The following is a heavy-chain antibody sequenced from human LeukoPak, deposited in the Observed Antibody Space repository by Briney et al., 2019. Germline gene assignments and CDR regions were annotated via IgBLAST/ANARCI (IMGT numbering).Heavy chain of an antibody. J-gene: IGHJ4*02. CDR1: GYSISSGYY. CDR2: IYHSGST. Sequence: SETLSLTCAVSGYSISSGYYWGWIRQPPGKGLEWIGTIYHSGSTYDNPSLKSRVTISVDTSKNQFSLKLSSVTAADTAVYYAVAGYYARGDYWGQGTLVTVSS. CDR3: VAGYYARGDY. D-gene: IGHD3-9*01. V-gene: IGHV4-38-2*01.